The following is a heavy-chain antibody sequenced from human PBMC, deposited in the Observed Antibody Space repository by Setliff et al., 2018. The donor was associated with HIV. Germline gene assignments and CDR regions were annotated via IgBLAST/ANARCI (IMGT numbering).Heavy chain of an antibody. V-gene: IGHV3-48*03. CDR2: IGGHGSII. Sequence: GGSLRLSCAASGLIFSSYEMNWVRQAPGKGLEWISFIGGHGSIIHYADAVKGRFTISRDNAKNSVYLQMHSLRVEDTAVYYCAAVPWGHSSLIIDHWGQGTPVTVSS. D-gene: IGHD3-16*01. CDR1: GLIFSSYE. J-gene: IGHJ4*02. CDR3: AAVPWGHSSLIIDH.